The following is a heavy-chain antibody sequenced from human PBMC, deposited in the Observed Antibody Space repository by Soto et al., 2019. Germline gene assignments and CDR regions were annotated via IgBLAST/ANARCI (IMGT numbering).Heavy chain of an antibody. CDR3: ALQYGSGSYYNTYFDY. D-gene: IGHD3-10*01. J-gene: IGHJ4*02. CDR1: GYTFTGYY. CDR2: INPNSGGT. Sequence: ASVKVSCKASGYTFTGYYMHWVRQAPGQGLEWMGWINPNSGGTNYAQKFQGWVTMTRDTSISTAYMELSRPRSDDTAVYYCALQYGSGSYYNTYFDYWGQGTLVTVSS. V-gene: IGHV1-2*04.